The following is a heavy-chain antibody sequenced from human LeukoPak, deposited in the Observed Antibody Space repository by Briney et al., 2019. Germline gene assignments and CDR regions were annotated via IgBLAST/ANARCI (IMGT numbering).Heavy chain of an antibody. Sequence: GGSLRLSCAASGFTFSSYSMNWVRQAPGKGLEWVSYISSSSSTIYYADSVKGRFTISRDNAKNSLYLQMNSLRAEDTAVYYCARVEGIAARAPDYWGQGTLVTVSS. J-gene: IGHJ4*02. CDR2: ISSSSSTI. CDR1: GFTFSSYS. D-gene: IGHD6-6*01. V-gene: IGHV3-48*01. CDR3: ARVEGIAARAPDY.